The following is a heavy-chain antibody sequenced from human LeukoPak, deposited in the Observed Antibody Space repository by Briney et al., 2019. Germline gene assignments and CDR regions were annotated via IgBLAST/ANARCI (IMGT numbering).Heavy chain of an antibody. Sequence: SQTLSLTCTVSGGSVSSGSYYWSWIRQPAGKGLEWIGRINSSGATNYNPSLKSPVTISIDTSKNQFSLKPSSVTAADTAVYYCARDLWVDAFDIWGQGTMVTVSS. CDR2: INSSGAT. CDR1: GGSVSSGSYY. V-gene: IGHV4-61*02. D-gene: IGHD6-13*01. J-gene: IGHJ3*02. CDR3: ARDLWVDAFDI.